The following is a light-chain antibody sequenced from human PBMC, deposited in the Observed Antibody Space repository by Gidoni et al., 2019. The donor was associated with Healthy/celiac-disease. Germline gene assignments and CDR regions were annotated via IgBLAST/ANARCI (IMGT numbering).Light chain of an antibody. CDR1: SSDVGSYNL. CDR3: CSYAGSSTFVYV. J-gene: IGLJ1*01. V-gene: IGLV2-23*02. CDR2: EVS. Sequence: QSALTQPASVSGSPGQSIHISCTGTSSDVGSYNLVSWYQQHPGKAPKLMIYEVSKRPSGVSNRFSGSKAGNTASLTISGLQAEDEADYYCCSYAGSSTFVYVFGTGTKVTVL.